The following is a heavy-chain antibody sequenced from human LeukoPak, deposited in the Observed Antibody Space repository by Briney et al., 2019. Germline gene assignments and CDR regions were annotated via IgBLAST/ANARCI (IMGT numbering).Heavy chain of an antibody. D-gene: IGHD3-9*01. Sequence: GGSLRLSCAASGFTFSSHGMHWVRQAPGKGLEWVAFIQYDGSNKYFADSVKGRFTISRDNSKNTMSLQMNSLRAEDTAVYYCAKGYREKVILNCFDYWGQGTLVTVSS. V-gene: IGHV3-30*02. CDR3: AKGYREKVILNCFDY. J-gene: IGHJ4*02. CDR1: GFTFSSHG. CDR2: IQYDGSNK.